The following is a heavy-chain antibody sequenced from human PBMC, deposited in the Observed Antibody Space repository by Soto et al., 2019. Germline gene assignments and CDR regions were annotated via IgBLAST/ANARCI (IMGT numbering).Heavy chain of an antibody. V-gene: IGHV3-30*18. CDR2: ISYDGSNK. CDR3: AKESYSSSSYYYGMDV. CDR1: GFTFSSYG. D-gene: IGHD6-6*01. Sequence: QVQLVESGGGVVQPGRSLRLSCAASGFTFSSYGMHWVRQAQGEGLEWVAVISYDGSNKYYADSVKGRFTISRDNSKNTLFLQMNSLRGEDTAVYYCAKESYSSSSYYYGMDVWGQGTTVTVSS. J-gene: IGHJ6*02.